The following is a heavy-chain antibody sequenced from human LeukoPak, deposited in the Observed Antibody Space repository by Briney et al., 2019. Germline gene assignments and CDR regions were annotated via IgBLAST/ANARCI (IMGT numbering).Heavy chain of an antibody. D-gene: IGHD2-15*01. CDR2: IYTSGST. V-gene: IGHV4-61*02. J-gene: IGHJ4*02. Sequence: SETLSLTCTVSGGSISSDSYYWSWIRQPAGKGLEWIGRIYTSGSTNYNPSLKRRVTISVDTSKNQFSLKLSSVTAADTAVYYCARERYCSGGSCYPEFDYWGQGTLVTVSS. CDR1: GGSISSDSYY. CDR3: ARERYCSGGSCYPEFDY.